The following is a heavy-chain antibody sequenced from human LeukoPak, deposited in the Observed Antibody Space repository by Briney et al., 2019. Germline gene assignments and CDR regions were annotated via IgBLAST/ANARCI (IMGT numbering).Heavy chain of an antibody. CDR3: TREVSGSSYFDY. CDR2: LSGSGGTT. CDR1: GFTFSSYA. J-gene: IGHJ4*02. Sequence: PGGSLRLSCAASGFTFSSYAMSWVRQAPGKGLEWVSALSGSGGTTYYADSVKGRFTISRDNAKNTLYLQMNSLRAEDTAVYYCTREVSGSSYFDYWGQGTLVTVSS. V-gene: IGHV3-23*01. D-gene: IGHD1-26*01.